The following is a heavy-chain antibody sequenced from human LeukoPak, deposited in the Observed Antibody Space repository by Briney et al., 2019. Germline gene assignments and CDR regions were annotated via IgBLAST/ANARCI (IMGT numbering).Heavy chain of an antibody. D-gene: IGHD3-10*01. CDR1: GFIFSSYE. Sequence: PGGSLRLSCAASGFIFSSYEMNWVRQAPGKGLEWVSYISNSGSTKYYADSVKGRFIISRDNAKNSLYLQMNSLRADDTAVYYCARDFGIHWGQGTLVSVSS. CDR3: ARDFGIH. CDR2: ISNSGSTK. V-gene: IGHV3-48*03. J-gene: IGHJ4*02.